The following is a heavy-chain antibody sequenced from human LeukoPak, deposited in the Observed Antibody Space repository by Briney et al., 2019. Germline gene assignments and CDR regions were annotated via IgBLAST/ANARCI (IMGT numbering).Heavy chain of an antibody. CDR2: IKQDGSEK. Sequence: GGSLRLSCAASGFTFSSYWMSWVRQAPGKGLEWVANIKQDGSEKNYVDSVKGRFTISRDNAKNSLYLQMNSLRAEDTAVYYCARGGVLSVVVPAAFDYWGQGTLVTVSS. J-gene: IGHJ4*02. CDR3: ARGGVLSVVVPAAFDY. D-gene: IGHD2-2*01. V-gene: IGHV3-7*01. CDR1: GFTFSSYW.